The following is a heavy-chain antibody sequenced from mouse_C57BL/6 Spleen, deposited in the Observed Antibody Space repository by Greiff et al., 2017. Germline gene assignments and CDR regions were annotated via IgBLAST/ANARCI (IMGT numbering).Heavy chain of an antibody. Sequence: QFQLQQSGAELARPGASVKLSCKASGYTFTSYGISWVKRRTGQGLGWIGVIYPRSGNPYYNEKFKGKATLTADKYPSTGYMEVRTPTSEDAAGYFCDSNYEGFAYWGQGTLVTVSA. V-gene: IGHV1-81*01. CDR3: DSNYEGFAY. CDR2: IYPRSGNP. CDR1: GYTFTSYG. J-gene: IGHJ3*01. D-gene: IGHD2-5*01.